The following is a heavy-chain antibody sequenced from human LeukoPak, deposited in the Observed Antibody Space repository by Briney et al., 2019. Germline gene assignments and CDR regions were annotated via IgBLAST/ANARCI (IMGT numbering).Heavy chain of an antibody. V-gene: IGHV4-30-2*01. CDR1: GGSFSGYY. Sequence: LSETLSLTCAVYGGSFSGYYWSWIRQPPGKGLEWIGYIYHSGSTYYNPSLKSRVTISVDRSKNQFSLKLSSVTAADTAVYYCARARGYSYVSYWGQGTLVTVSS. D-gene: IGHD5-18*01. J-gene: IGHJ4*02. CDR3: ARARGYSYVSY. CDR2: IYHSGST.